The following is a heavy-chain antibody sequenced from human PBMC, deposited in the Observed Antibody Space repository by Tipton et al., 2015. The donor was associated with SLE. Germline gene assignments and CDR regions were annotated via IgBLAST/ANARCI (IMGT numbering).Heavy chain of an antibody. D-gene: IGHD6-13*01. CDR2: IYPGDSDT. V-gene: IGHV5-51*01. J-gene: IGHJ3*02. Sequence: VQLVQSGAEVKKPGESLKISCKGSGYSFTSYWIGWVRQMPGKGLEWMGIIYPGDSDTRYSPSFQGQVTISADKSISTAYLQWSSLRAEDTAVYYCARRGDSSWHGGVDAFDIWGQGTMVTVSS. CDR3: ARRGDSSWHGGVDAFDI. CDR1: GYSFTSYW.